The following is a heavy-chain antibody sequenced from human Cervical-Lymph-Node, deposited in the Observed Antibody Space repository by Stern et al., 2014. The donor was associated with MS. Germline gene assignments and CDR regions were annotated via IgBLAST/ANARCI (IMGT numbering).Heavy chain of an antibody. V-gene: IGHV5-51*01. CDR3: ARPSNSGLFLQH. J-gene: IGHJ1*01. D-gene: IGHD6-19*01. CDR2: IFPGDSDT. Sequence: EMQLVESGAEVKKPGESLKISCKGSGYIFSTYWIAWVRQMPGRGLEWMGLIFPGDSDTSYSPSFQGHVTISADTSINTAYLQWSSLKASDTAIYYCARPSNSGLFLQHWGQGTVVTVSS. CDR1: GYIFSTYW.